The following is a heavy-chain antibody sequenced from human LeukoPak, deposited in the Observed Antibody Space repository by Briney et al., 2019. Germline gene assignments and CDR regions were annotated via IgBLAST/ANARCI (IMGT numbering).Heavy chain of an antibody. D-gene: IGHD3-16*01. V-gene: IGHV3-23*01. CDR1: GGSISSSSYY. CDR2: IRGNGVTT. J-gene: IGHJ1*01. Sequence: ETLSLTCTVSGGSISSSSYYWGWIRQAPGKGLEWVSGIRGNGVTTYYADSVKGRFTISRDNSKNTLYLQMSSLGAEDTAVYFCAKDDAWGRYQDWGQGTLVTVSS. CDR3: AKDDAWGRYQD.